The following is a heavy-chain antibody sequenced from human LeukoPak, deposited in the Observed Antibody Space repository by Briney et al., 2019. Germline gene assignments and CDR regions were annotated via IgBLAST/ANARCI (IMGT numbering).Heavy chain of an antibody. Sequence: PGGSLRLSCAASGFTFSSKVMSWVRQAPGKGLEWVSTISGSDGSTYYPDSVKGRFTISRGNSKNTLYLQMNSLRAEDTAVYYCAKEGWELWGQGTLVTVSS. D-gene: IGHD1-26*01. V-gene: IGHV3-23*01. J-gene: IGHJ1*01. CDR2: ISGSDGST. CDR1: GFTFSSKV. CDR3: AKEGWEL.